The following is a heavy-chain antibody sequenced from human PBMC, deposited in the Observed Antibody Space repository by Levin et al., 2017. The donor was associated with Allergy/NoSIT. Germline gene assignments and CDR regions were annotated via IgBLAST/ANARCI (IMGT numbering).Heavy chain of an antibody. J-gene: IGHJ4*02. V-gene: IGHV3-74*01. CDR1: GFTFSSYW. D-gene: IGHD3-16*01. Sequence: GESLKISCAASGFTFSSYWMHWVRQGPGKGLVWVSLINSDGSSTSYADSVKGRVTISRDNAKNTLYLQMNSLRAEDTAVYYCAKGGGKVFDYWGQGTLVTVSS. CDR2: INSDGSST. CDR3: AKGGGKVFDY.